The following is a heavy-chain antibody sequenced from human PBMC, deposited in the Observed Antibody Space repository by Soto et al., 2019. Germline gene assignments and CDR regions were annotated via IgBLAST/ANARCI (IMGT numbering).Heavy chain of an antibody. J-gene: IGHJ4*02. CDR2: MNQDGSEI. V-gene: IGHV3-7*01. CDR3: ARDVSYQRFAH. D-gene: IGHD3-16*02. CDR1: GFTFSSFW. Sequence: EVQLVESGGGLVQPGGSLRLSCVGSGFTFSSFWICWIRQTPGKGLEWVTNMNQDGSEIAYADSVKGRFTVSRDNAKNEVYLQMNSLTVEDTAVYFVARDVSYQRFAHGGQGALVTVSS.